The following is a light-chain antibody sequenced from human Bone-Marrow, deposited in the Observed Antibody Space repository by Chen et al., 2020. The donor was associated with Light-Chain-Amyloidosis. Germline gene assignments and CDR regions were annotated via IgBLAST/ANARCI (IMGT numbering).Light chain of an antibody. J-gene: IGLJ2*01. CDR1: KLGDRY. CDR2: EDK. V-gene: IGLV3-1*01. CDR3: QAWDSSTVI. Sequence: SYELTQPPSVSVSPGQTASITCSGDKLGDRYTYWYQLKSGQSPVLVIYEDKKRPSGIPERFSGSTSGNTATLTISGTQPMDEADYYCQAWDSSTVIFGGGTKLTVL.